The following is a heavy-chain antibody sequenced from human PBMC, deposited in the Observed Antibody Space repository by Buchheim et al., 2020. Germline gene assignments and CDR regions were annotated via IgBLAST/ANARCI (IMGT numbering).Heavy chain of an antibody. CDR3: AISRGWWALDY. Sequence: QVQVVQSGAEVKKPGASVKVSCKASGYTFTTYDLHWVYQAPGQRLGYLGWINTGNGNPEFSQKFRGRVTITRDTSASTAYMELNNLRSEDTGVYYCAISRGWWALDYWGQGTL. CDR2: INTGNGNP. CDR1: GYTFTTYD. D-gene: IGHD6-19*01. V-gene: IGHV1-3*04. J-gene: IGHJ4*02.